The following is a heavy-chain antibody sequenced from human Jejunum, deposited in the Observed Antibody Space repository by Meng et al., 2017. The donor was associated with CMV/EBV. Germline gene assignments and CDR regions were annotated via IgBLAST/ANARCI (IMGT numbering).Heavy chain of an antibody. V-gene: IGHV4-34*01. CDR1: GGSLSGDY. J-gene: IGHJ4*02. CDR3: ARKYCGSSNCYPLDY. Sequence: GGSLSGDYWSWIRQSPGQGLEWIGQINHSGSASYNPSLRRRVTISEDTSKNQFSLRLTSATAADTAIYYCARKYCGSSNCYPLDYWGQGELVTVSS. CDR2: INHSGSA. D-gene: IGHD2-2*01.